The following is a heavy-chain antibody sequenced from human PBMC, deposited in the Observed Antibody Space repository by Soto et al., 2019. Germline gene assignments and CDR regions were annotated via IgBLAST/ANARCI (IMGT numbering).Heavy chain of an antibody. CDR3: ARDLQADY. J-gene: IGHJ4*02. CDR2: INTGNGDT. CDR1: GYTFTSYA. V-gene: IGHV1-3*04. Sequence: ASVKLSCKAPGYTFTSYALHWVRQAPGQRLEWMGWINTGNGDTKYSQNFQGRVAITRDTSASTAYMELSSLRSEDTAVYYCARDLQADYWGQGTLVTVSS.